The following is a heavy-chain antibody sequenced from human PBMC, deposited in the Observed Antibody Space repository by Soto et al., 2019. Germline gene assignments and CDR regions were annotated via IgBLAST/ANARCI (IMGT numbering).Heavy chain of an antibody. CDR1: GFTFSSYA. D-gene: IGHD6-13*01. Sequence: EAQLLESGGGLVQPGGSLVLSCAASGFTFSSYAMSWVRQAPGKGLEWVSSISGGGNDAFYAVSVKGRFTISRDKSRKTLYLQMSSLRADDTAIYHCARSLFIASTDTEPVEHRGQGALVTVDS. V-gene: IGHV3-23*01. J-gene: IGHJ4*02. CDR2: ISGGGNDA. CDR3: ARSLFIASTDTEPVEH.